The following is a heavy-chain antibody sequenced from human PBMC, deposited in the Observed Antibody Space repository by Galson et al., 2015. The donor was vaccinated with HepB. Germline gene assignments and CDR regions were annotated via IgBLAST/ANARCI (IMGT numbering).Heavy chain of an antibody. D-gene: IGHD5-18*01. CDR1: GGSFNGYY. CDR3: ARLRGGYSYGPSGARRYGMDV. V-gene: IGHV4-34*12. Sequence: SETLSLTCAVYGGSFNGYYWSWIRQPPGKGLEWIGEVFHSGNTNYNPSLKSRVTMSVDTSKHQFSLKLSSVTAVDTAVYYCARLRGGYSYGPSGARRYGMDVWGQGTTVTVSS. CDR2: VFHSGNT. J-gene: IGHJ6*02.